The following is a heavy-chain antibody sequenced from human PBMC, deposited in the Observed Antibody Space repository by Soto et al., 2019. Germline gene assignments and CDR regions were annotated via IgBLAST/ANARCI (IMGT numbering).Heavy chain of an antibody. V-gene: IGHV3-30*18. J-gene: IGHJ5*02. D-gene: IGHD3-22*01. Sequence: VGSLRLSCAASGFTFSNYGMHWVRQAPGKGLEWVAIISFDGNNKYYSDSVKGRFTISRDNSKNMVFLQMNSLRPEDTAVYYCVKPKEHFYDSSPGETWGQGTPVTVSS. CDR1: GFTFSNYG. CDR3: VKPKEHFYDSSPGET. CDR2: ISFDGNNK.